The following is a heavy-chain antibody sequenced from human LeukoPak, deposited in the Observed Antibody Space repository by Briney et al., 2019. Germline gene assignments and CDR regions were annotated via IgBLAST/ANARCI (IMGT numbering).Heavy chain of an antibody. CDR1: GFTFSSYA. CDR3: ARDRIAGFGELSRFDY. CDR2: ISYDGSNK. V-gene: IGHV3-30*04. D-gene: IGHD3-10*01. J-gene: IGHJ4*02. Sequence: GESLRLSCAVSGFTFSSYAMHWVRQAPGKGLEWVGVISYDGSNKYYAGSVKGRSTIFRDNSKKMPYQQMNSTRTEDPGVYYCARDRIAGFGELSRFDYWGQGTLVTVSS.